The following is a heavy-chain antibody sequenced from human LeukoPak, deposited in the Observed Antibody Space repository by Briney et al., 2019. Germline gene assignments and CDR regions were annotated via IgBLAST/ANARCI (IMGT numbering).Heavy chain of an antibody. CDR1: GFTFSSYA. V-gene: IGHV3-23*01. CDR3: AKDRVVHGGTFFDY. J-gene: IGHJ4*02. Sequence: PGGSLRLSCAASGFTFSSYAMSWVRQAPEKGLEWVSAISGSGGSTYYADSVKGRFTISRDNSKNTLYLQMNSLRAEDTAVYYCAKDRVVHGGTFFDYWGQGTLVTVSS. CDR2: ISGSGGST. D-gene: IGHD4-23*01.